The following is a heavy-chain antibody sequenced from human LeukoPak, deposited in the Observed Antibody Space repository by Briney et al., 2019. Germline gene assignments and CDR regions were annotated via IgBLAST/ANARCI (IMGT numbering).Heavy chain of an antibody. Sequence: PGGSLRLSCAASGFTFSSYGMHWVRQAPGKGLEWVAVISYDGSNKYYADSVKGRFTISRDNSKNTLYLQMNSLRAEDTAVYYCAKSHGTDSSGYCDYWGQGTLVTVSS. J-gene: IGHJ4*02. D-gene: IGHD3-22*01. CDR1: GFTFSSYG. CDR2: ISYDGSNK. CDR3: AKSHGTDSSGYCDY. V-gene: IGHV3-30*18.